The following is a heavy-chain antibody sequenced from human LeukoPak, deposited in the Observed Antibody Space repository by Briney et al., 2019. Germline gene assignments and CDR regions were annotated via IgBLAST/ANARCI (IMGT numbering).Heavy chain of an antibody. CDR3: AIFPHQYHHSGGPSLWGRDI. D-gene: IGHD1-26*01. V-gene: IGHV5-51*01. CDR2: IYPGDSDT. CDR1: GYTFSNYW. Sequence: GESLQISCKGSGYTFSNYWIGWVRQMPEKGLEWMATIYPGDSDTKYRPSLQGQVTISVDKSISTVYLQWSSLKASDTAMYYCAIFPHQYHHSGGPSLWGRDIGGKGTGFIVSS. J-gene: IGHJ6*03.